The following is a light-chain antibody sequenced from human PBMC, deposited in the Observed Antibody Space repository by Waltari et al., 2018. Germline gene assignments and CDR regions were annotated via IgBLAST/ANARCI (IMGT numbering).Light chain of an antibody. CDR1: SNDIGSYNR. J-gene: IGLJ3*02. V-gene: IGLV2-23*02. CDR2: EVN. CDR3: CSYRGGHSWV. Sequence: QSALTLPASVSGSPGQSISISCTGTSNDIGSYNRVPWYQHHPGKAPKLLIYEVNTRPSGVSGRFSGSKSGNTASLTISGLQAEDEGDYYCCSYRGGHSWVFGGGAKLTVL.